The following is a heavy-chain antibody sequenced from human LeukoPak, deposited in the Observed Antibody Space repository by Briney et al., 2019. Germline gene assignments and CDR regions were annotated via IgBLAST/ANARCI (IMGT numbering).Heavy chain of an antibody. J-gene: IGHJ6*02. V-gene: IGHV3-30*18. Sequence: GGSPRLSCAASGFTFSSYGMHWVRQAPGKGLEWVAVISYDGSNKYYADSVKGRFTISRDNSKNTLYLQMNSLRAEDTAVYYCAKDRGATRKYYYYGMDVWGQGTTVTVSS. D-gene: IGHD1-14*01. CDR3: AKDRGATRKYYYYGMDV. CDR1: GFTFSSYG. CDR2: ISYDGSNK.